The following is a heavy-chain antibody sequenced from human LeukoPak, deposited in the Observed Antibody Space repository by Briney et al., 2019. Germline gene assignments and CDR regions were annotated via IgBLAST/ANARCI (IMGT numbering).Heavy chain of an antibody. CDR2: IRSDGYHT. CDR3: AKPSGSGVDY. CDR1: GFIFDAHD. J-gene: IGHJ4*02. V-gene: IGHV3-30*02. Sequence: GGSLRLSCGASGFIFDAHDMHWVRQAPGKGLEWAAFIRSDGYHTYYADSVKGRFTITRDNSKNTLYLQMNSLRLEDMALYYCAKPSGSGVDYWGRGTRVTVSS. D-gene: IGHD1-26*01.